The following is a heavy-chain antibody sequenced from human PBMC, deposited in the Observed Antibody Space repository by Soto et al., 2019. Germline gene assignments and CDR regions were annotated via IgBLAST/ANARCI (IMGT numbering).Heavy chain of an antibody. CDR2: IYHSGTT. CDR3: TRFPSGTPETPVTKFHY. Sequence: SETLSLACGFSGGSFRSGSYYLSCIGHPPGEGLEWIGYIYHSGTTVYNASLRSRVTISVDTSKNQFFLKLNSMTAADTGVYYCTRFPSGTPETPVTKFHYWGQGTLVTVSS. J-gene: IGHJ4*02. V-gene: IGHV4-61*01. CDR1: GGSFRSGSYY. D-gene: IGHD1-26*01.